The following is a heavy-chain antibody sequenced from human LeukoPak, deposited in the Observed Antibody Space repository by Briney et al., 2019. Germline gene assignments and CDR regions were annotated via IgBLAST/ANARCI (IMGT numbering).Heavy chain of an antibody. D-gene: IGHD3-22*01. V-gene: IGHV3-48*04. Sequence: GGSLRLSCAGSGFTFSSYAMSWVRQAPGKGREWVAYTNTAGNTIYYADSMKGRFTISRDNAKNSLYLQMNTLRAEDTAVYYCARATYDSSAVDAFDIWGQGTMVTVSP. CDR1: GFTFSSYA. CDR3: ARATYDSSAVDAFDI. CDR2: TNTAGNTI. J-gene: IGHJ3*02.